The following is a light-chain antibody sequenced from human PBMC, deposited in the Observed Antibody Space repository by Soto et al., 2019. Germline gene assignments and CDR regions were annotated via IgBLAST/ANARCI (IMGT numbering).Light chain of an antibody. CDR3: QQYGSSPRT. CDR2: GVS. V-gene: IGKV3-20*01. J-gene: IGKJ1*01. Sequence: EIVLTQSPGTLSLSPGERATLSCRASQSVGSKYLAWYQQKPGQAPRLLIYGVSGRATGIPDRFSGSGSGTDFTLTISRLDPEDFAVYFCQQYGSSPRTFGQGTKVDIK. CDR1: QSVGSKY.